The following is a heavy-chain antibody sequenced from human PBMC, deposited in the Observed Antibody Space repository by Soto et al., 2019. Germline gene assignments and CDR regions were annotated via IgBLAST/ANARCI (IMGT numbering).Heavy chain of an antibody. CDR2: INSDGSST. D-gene: IGHD3-9*01. CDR3: ARDYDILTGYHGAFDI. V-gene: IGHV3-74*01. J-gene: IGHJ3*02. CDR1: GFTFSSYW. Sequence: GGSLRLSCAASGFTFSSYWMHWVRQAPGKGLGWVSRINSDGSSTSYADSVKGRFTISRDNAKNTLYLQMNSLRAEDTAVYYCARDYDILTGYHGAFDIWGQGTMVTVSS.